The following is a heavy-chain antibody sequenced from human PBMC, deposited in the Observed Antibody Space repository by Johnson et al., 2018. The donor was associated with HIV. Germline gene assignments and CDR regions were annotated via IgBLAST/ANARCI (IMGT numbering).Heavy chain of an antibody. Sequence: QVQLVESGGGVVQPGRSLRLSCAASGFTFNPYGIHWVRRAPGKGLEWVALISYDGSNKYYAESVKGRFTISRDNSKNTLYLQMNSLRVEDTAVYYCARRVGWTFEEAFDIWGQGTAVTVSP. CDR1: GFTFNPYG. J-gene: IGHJ3*02. D-gene: IGHD3-10*01. V-gene: IGHV3-30*19. CDR2: ISYDGSNK. CDR3: ARRVGWTFEEAFDI.